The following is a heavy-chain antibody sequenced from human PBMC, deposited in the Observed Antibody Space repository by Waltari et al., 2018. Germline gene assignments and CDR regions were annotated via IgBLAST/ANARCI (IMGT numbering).Heavy chain of an antibody. V-gene: IGHV1-2*06. CDR2: NNRNIAGT. CDR3: ARAPSTVNGLPT. D-gene: IGHD2-8*01. Sequence: QVQLVQSGAEVKTPGASVKISCRSSGYAFTGYYWHWVRPAPGQGLDGRGRNNRNIAGTNYSQTFQGSATMTWKTAISTANMSLGTLSSYDAAVSSCARAPSTVNGLPTWGQGTLVTVSS. CDR1: GYAFTGYY. J-gene: IGHJ3*01.